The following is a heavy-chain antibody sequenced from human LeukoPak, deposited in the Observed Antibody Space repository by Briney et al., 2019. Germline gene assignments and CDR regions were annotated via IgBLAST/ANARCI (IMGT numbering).Heavy chain of an antibody. D-gene: IGHD2-15*01. Sequence: GGSLRLSCAASGFTFSNYGMHWVRQAPGKGLEWVAVIWYDGSNKYYADSVKGRFTISRDNSKNTLHLQMNSLRAEDTAVHYCATDGGYCSGGSCYSGAEYFQHWGQGTLVTVSS. J-gene: IGHJ1*01. CDR3: ATDGGYCSGGSCYSGAEYFQH. CDR2: IWYDGSNK. V-gene: IGHV3-33*01. CDR1: GFTFSNYG.